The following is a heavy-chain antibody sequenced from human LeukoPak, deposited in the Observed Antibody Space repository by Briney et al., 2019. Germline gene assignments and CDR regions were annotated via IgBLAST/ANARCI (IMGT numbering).Heavy chain of an antibody. CDR3: AKGGDYGDYDATPFDY. CDR1: GFTFSSHG. D-gene: IGHD4-17*01. Sequence: GGSLRLSCAASGFTFSSHGMNWVRQSPGKGLEWVSGISPRGDITYYADSVKGRFTISRDNSKNTLYLEVISLTVEDTAVYYCAKGGDYGDYDATPFDYWGQGTLVTVSS. CDR2: ISPRGDIT. V-gene: IGHV3-23*01. J-gene: IGHJ4*02.